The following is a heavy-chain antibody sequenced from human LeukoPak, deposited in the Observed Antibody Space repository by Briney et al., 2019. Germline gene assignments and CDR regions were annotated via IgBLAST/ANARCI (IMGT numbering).Heavy chain of an antibody. CDR1: GFTFSSYA. CDR2: ISGSGGST. J-gene: IGHJ4*02. D-gene: IGHD5-24*01. V-gene: IGHV3-23*01. Sequence: LGGSLRLSCAASGFTFSSYAMSWVRQAPGKGLEWVSAISGSGGSTYYADSVKGRFTISRDNSKNTLYLQMNSLRAEDTAVYYCAKGAASVEMAIADYWGQGTLVTVSS. CDR3: AKGAASVEMAIADY.